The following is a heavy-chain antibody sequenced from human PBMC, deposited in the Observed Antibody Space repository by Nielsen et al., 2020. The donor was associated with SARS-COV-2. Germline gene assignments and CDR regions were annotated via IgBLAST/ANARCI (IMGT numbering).Heavy chain of an antibody. CDR2: VYYIGST. V-gene: IGHV4-61*01. Sequence: SETLSLTCIVSGGSVSNPTHYWTWIRQPPGKGLEWIGHVYYIGSTTYNPSLRSRATISVDTAENRFSLRLTSVTAADTAVYYCARGWRSAELLPLEYWGQGTPVTVSS. D-gene: IGHD3-10*01. J-gene: IGHJ4*02. CDR3: ARGWRSAELLPLEY. CDR1: GGSVSNPTHY.